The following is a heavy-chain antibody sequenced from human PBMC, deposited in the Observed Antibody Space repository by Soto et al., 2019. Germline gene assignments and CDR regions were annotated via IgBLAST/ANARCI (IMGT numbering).Heavy chain of an antibody. V-gene: IGHV4-4*02. J-gene: IGHJ4*02. CDR3: ARERITMVRGGIDY. CDR1: GGSISSSNW. Sequence: PSETLSLTXAVSGGSISSSNWWSWVRQPPGKGLEWIGEIYHSGSTNYNLSLKSRVTISVDKSKNQFSLKLSSVTAADTAVYYCARERITMVRGGIDYWGQGTLVTVSS. D-gene: IGHD3-10*01. CDR2: IYHSGST.